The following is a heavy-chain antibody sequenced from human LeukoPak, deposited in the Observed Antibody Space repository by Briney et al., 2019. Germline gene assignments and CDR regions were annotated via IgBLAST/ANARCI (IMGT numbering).Heavy chain of an antibody. CDR1: GFTFTNYG. CDR3: ARNYNGMSY. CDR2: INNDGRST. Sequence: PGGSLRLSCAASGFTFTNYGMMWVRQAPGKGLVWVSYINNDGRSTTYADSVKGRFTISRDNAKNTLYLQTNSLRAEDTAMYYCARNYNGMSYWGQGTLVIVSS. V-gene: IGHV3-74*01. J-gene: IGHJ4*02. D-gene: IGHD1-26*01.